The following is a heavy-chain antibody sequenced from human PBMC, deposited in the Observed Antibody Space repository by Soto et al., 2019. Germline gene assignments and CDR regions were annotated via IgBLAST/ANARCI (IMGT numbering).Heavy chain of an antibody. J-gene: IGHJ6*02. Sequence: QVQLVQSGAEVKKPGSSVKVSCKASGGTFSSYAISWVRQAPGQGLEWMGGIIPIFGTANYAQKFQGRVTITADESTSKAYMELSSLRSEDTAVYYCARATVTTRLAPRYYYYGMDVWGQGTTVTVSS. CDR3: ARATVTTRLAPRYYYYGMDV. CDR1: GGTFSSYA. D-gene: IGHD4-4*01. CDR2: IIPIFGTA. V-gene: IGHV1-69*12.